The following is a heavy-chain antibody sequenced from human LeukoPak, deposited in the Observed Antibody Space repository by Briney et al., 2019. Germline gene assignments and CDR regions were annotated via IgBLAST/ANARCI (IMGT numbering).Heavy chain of an antibody. CDR3: ARGYYFDGSGYHTCPAF. CDR2: INPNSGDT. D-gene: IGHD3-22*01. Sequence: ASVKVSCKTSGYTFTAYYIHWVRQAPGQGLEWMGRINPNSGDTEYAQKFQGRVTVTRDTSIITAYMELSRLRSADTAVYCCARGYYFDGSGYHTCPAFWGQGTLVTVSS. V-gene: IGHV1-2*06. J-gene: IGHJ4*02. CDR1: GYTFTAYY.